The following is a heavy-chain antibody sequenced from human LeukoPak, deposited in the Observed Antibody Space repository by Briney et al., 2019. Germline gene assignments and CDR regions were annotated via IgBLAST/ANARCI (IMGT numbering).Heavy chain of an antibody. CDR1: GFTFSYSW. D-gene: IGHD1-26*01. CDR2: MNGDGSNI. V-gene: IGHV3-7*03. CDR3: TKGESGSYYVY. J-gene: IGHJ4*02. Sequence: GGSLRLSCAASGFTFSYSWMTWVRQAPGKGLEWVANMNGDGSNIYYVDSVRGRFTISRDNAKNSLYLQMSSLGAEDTAIYYCTKGESGSYYVYWGQGTLVTVSS.